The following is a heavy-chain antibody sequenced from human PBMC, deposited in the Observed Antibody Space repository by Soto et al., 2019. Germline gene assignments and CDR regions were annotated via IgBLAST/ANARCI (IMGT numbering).Heavy chain of an antibody. Sequence: PGGSLRLSCVASGFIFSLYSMIWVRQAPGKGLEWVASITSSSSYIYYEDSLKGRFTISRDNAKNSLFLQLDSLRAEDTAVYYCAKGEVRGIIPSYFDYWGLGTLVTVSS. V-gene: IGHV3-21*01. J-gene: IGHJ4*02. CDR1: GFIFSLYS. CDR3: AKGEVRGIIPSYFDY. CDR2: ITSSSSYI. D-gene: IGHD3-10*01.